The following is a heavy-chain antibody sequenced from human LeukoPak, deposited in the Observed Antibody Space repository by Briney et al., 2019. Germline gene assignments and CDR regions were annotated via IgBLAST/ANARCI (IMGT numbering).Heavy chain of an antibody. Sequence: SETLSLTCTVSGGSISSYYWSWIRQPPGKGLEWIGYIYYSGSTNYNPSLKSRVTISVDTSKNQFSLKLSSVTAADTAVYYCARQLLAAATYYFDYWGQGTLVTVSS. CDR1: GGSISSYY. D-gene: IGHD6-13*01. V-gene: IGHV4-59*08. CDR3: ARQLLAAATYYFDY. CDR2: IYYSGST. J-gene: IGHJ4*02.